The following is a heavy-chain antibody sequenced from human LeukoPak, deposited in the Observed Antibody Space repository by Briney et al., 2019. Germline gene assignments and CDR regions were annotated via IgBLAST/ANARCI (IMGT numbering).Heavy chain of an antibody. Sequence: SETLSLTCTVSGGSISSSSYYWGWIRQPPGKGLEWIGSIYYSGSTYYNPSLKSRVTISVDTSKNQFSLKLSSVTAADTAVYYCARDRIAAAGLYFDYWGQGTLVTVSS. J-gene: IGHJ4*02. D-gene: IGHD6-13*01. V-gene: IGHV4-39*07. CDR3: ARDRIAAAGLYFDY. CDR1: GGSISSSSYY. CDR2: IYYSGST.